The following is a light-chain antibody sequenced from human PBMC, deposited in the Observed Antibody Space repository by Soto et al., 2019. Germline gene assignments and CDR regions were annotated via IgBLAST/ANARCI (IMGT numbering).Light chain of an antibody. Sequence: DIQMTQSPSSVSASVGDTVTITCRASHYIDSWLAWYQQKPGKAPKLLIYDASRLRSGVPSTFSGSRSGTDFILTITDLQPEDFATYYCQQAYSFPITFGQGTRLEIK. V-gene: IGKV1-12*01. J-gene: IGKJ5*01. CDR2: DAS. CDR3: QQAYSFPIT. CDR1: HYIDSW.